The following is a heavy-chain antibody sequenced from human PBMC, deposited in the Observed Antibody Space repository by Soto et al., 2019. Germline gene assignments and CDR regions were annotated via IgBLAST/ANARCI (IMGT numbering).Heavy chain of an antibody. CDR1: GGTFSSYA. Sequence: QVQLVQSGAEVKKPGSSVKVSCKASGGTFSSYAISWVRQAPGQGLEWMGGIIPIFGTANYAQKFQGRVTITAVEYTSTAYRELRGLRSEDTAVYYCARDRENCGGDCYSYYLDYWGQGTMVTVSS. CDR2: IIPIFGTA. D-gene: IGHD2-21*02. CDR3: ARDRENCGGDCYSYYLDY. V-gene: IGHV1-69*12. J-gene: IGHJ4*02.